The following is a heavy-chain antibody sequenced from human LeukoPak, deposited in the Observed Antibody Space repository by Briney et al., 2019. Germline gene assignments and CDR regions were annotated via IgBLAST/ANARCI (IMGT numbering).Heavy chain of an antibody. CDR1: GGSFSGYY. CDR3: ARVERYSGYGSNDY. J-gene: IGHJ4*02. D-gene: IGHD5-12*01. CDR2: INHSGST. Sequence: SETLSLTCAVYGGSFSGYYWSWIRQPPGKGLEWIGEINHSGSTNYNPSLKSRVTVSVDTSKSQFSLKLSSVTAADTAVYYCARVERYSGYGSNDYWGQGTLVTVSS. V-gene: IGHV4-34*01.